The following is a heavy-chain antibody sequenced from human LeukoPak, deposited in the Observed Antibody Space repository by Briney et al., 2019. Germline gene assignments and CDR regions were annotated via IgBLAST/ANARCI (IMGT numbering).Heavy chain of an antibody. V-gene: IGHV4-59*01. CDR2: IYYSGST. CDR1: GGSISSYY. D-gene: IGHD6-13*01. J-gene: IGHJ4*02. CDR3: ARAKGYSSSWYSY. Sequence: PSETLSLTCAVSGGSISSYYWSWIRQPPGRGLEWIGYIYYSGSTNYNPSLKSRVTISVDTSKNQFSLKLSSVTAADTAVYYCARAKGYSSSWYSYWGQGTLVTVSS.